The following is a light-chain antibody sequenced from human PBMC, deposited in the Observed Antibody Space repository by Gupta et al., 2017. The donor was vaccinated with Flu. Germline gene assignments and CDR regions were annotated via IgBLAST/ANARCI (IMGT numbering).Light chain of an antibody. Sequence: EIVLTQSPGTLSLFPGERVTLSCRASQSIGSSFLAWYQQKHGQAPRLLIYGASSRATVIPDRFSASGSGTDFSLTISRLEPEDFATYYCHQYHKLPPWTFGQGTTVEIK. CDR3: HQYHKLPPWT. CDR1: QSIGSSF. J-gene: IGKJ1*01. V-gene: IGKV3-20*01. CDR2: GAS.